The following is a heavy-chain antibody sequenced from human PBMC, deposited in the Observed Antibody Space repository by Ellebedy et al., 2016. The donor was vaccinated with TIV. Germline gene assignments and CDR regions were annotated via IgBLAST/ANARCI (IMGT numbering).Heavy chain of an antibody. J-gene: IGHJ6*02. CDR2: IKQDGSEK. V-gene: IGHV3-7*01. CDR3: ARDPGYYYYGMDV. Sequence: GGSLRLSCAASGFTFSSYWMSWVRQAPGKGLEWVANIKQDGSEKYYVDSVKGRFTISRDNAKNSLYLQMNSLRAEDTAVYYCARDPGYYYYGMDVWGQGTTVTVSS. CDR1: GFTFSSYW.